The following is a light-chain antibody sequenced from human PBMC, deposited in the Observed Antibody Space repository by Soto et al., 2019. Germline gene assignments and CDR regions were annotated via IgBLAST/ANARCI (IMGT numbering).Light chain of an antibody. CDR2: NNG. Sequence: QSVLTQPPSASGTPGQRVTISCSGSSSNIGSNTVNWYQHLPGTPATAPELLMYNNGQRPSGVPDRFSGSKSGTSAALVIRGLQSEDEADYYCATWDDTLSGHVVFGGGTKLTVL. V-gene: IGLV1-44*01. CDR3: ATWDDTLSGHVV. J-gene: IGLJ2*01. CDR1: SSNIGSNT.